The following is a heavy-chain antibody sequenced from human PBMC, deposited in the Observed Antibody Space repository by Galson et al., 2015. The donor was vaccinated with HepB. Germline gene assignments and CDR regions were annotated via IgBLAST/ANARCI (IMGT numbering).Heavy chain of an antibody. D-gene: IGHD6-13*01. CDR2: IIPIFGTA. CDR1: GGTFSSYA. Sequence: SCKASGGTFSSYAISWVRQAPGQGLEWMGGIIPIFGTANYAQKFQGRVTITADESTSTAYMELSSLRSEDTAVYYCARDRVAAAGIGGAYGMDVWGQGTTVTVSS. V-gene: IGHV1-69*01. J-gene: IGHJ6*02. CDR3: ARDRVAAAGIGGAYGMDV.